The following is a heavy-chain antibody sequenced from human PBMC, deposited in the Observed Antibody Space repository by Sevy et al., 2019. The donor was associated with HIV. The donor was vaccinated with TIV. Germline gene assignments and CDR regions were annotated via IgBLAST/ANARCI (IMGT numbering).Heavy chain of an antibody. CDR3: AAGVGASDFDY. CDR2: IKRKTDGATR. Sequence: GGSLRLSCVASGFTFSKAWMSWVRQAPGKGLEWVGRIKRKTDGATRDLAAPVKGRIIISRDDSKNTLYLQISNLKIEDTGVYFCAAGVGASDFDYWGQRTLVTVSS. D-gene: IGHD1-26*01. CDR1: GFTFSKAW. J-gene: IGHJ4*02. V-gene: IGHV3-15*01.